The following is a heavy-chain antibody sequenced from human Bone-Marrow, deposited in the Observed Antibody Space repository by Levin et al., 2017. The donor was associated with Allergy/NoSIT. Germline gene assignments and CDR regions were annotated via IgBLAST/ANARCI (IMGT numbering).Heavy chain of an antibody. V-gene: IGHV3-21*01. CDR3: ASWAMYHYDRSAFDYFYYAMDV. J-gene: IGHJ6*02. D-gene: IGHD3-22*01. CDR2: ISAGGNYI. CDR1: GILFSSYD. Sequence: GESLKISCAASGILFSSYDMNWVRQAPGKRLEWVSSISAGGNYIYYADSVKGRFTISRDNAKNSLFLQMNSLRAEDTAVYYCASWAMYHYDRSAFDYFYYAMDVWGQGTTVTVSS.